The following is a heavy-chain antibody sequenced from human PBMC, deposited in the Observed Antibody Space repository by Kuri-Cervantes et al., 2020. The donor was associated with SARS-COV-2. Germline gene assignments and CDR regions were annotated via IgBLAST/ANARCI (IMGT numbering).Heavy chain of an antibody. CDR1: GFTFSSYA. CDR2: INSDGSST. D-gene: IGHD3-10*01. V-gene: IGHV3-23*01. Sequence: GGSLRLSCAASGFTFSSYAMSWVRQAPGKGLVWVSRINSDGSSTSYADSVKGRFTISRDNSKNTLYLQMNSLRAEDTAVYYCAKSRIWFREIDVWGKGTTVTVSS. CDR3: AKSRIWFREIDV. J-gene: IGHJ6*04.